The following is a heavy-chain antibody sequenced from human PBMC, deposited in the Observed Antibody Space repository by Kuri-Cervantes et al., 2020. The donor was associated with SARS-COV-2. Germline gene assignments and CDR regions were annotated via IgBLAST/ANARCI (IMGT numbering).Heavy chain of an antibody. Sequence: SETLSLTCTVSGGSISSSNYYWNWIRQPAGKGLERIGYIYASGSTNYNPSLKSRVTISVDTSKNQFSLKLSSVTAADTAVYYCARVPEGGYSFQHWGQGTLVTVSS. D-gene: IGHD6-13*01. CDR2: IYASGST. CDR3: ARVPEGGYSFQH. CDR1: GGSISSSNYY. J-gene: IGHJ1*01. V-gene: IGHV4-61*10.